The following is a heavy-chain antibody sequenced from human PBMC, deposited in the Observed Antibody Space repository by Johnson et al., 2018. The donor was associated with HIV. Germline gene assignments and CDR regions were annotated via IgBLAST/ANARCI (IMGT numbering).Heavy chain of an antibody. CDR2: ISSNGGST. J-gene: IGHJ3*02. CDR1: GFIFSSYA. V-gene: IGHV3-64*01. D-gene: IGHD2-15*01. CDR3: AKIARRCSGGSCYTTSDAFDI. Sequence: VQLVESGGGLVQPGGSLRLSCAASGFIFSSYAMHWVRQAPGKGLQYVSAISSNGGSTYYANSVKGRFTISRDDSTNTADLQMNSLRADDTAVYYCAKIARRCSGGSCYTTSDAFDIWGQGTMVTVSS.